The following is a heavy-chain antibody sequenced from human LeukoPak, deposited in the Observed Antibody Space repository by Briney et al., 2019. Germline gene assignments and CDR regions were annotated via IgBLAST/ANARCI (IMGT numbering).Heavy chain of an antibody. CDR1: GFTFSNYV. D-gene: IGHD6-19*01. CDR3: ARGALAGEFMDV. V-gene: IGHV3-48*03. J-gene: IGHJ6*02. CDR2: ISSSGSTI. Sequence: GGSLRLSCAASGFTFSNYVMNWVRQAPGRGLEWVSYISSSGSTIYYADSVKGRFTISRDNAKNSLYLQMNSLRAEDTAVYYCARGALAGEFMDVWGQGTTVTVSS.